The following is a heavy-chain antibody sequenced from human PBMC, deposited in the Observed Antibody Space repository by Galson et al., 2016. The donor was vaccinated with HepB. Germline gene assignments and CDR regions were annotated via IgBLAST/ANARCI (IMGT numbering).Heavy chain of an antibody. D-gene: IGHD2-2*01. CDR3: ARGPYQRVGDPPSDY. J-gene: IGHJ4*02. CDR2: IWYDGTNK. Sequence: SLRLSCAASGFTFSSYGMHWVRQAPGKGLEWVAVIWYDGTNKYYADPVKGRFIISRDNSKNTLYLQMNSLIAEDTSVYYCARGPYQRVGDPPSDYLGQGTLVTVSS. V-gene: IGHV3-33*01. CDR1: GFTFSSYG.